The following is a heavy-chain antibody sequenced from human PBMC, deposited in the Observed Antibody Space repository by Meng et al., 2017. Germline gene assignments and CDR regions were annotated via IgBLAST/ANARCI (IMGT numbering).Heavy chain of an antibody. CDR3: ASSGYSYGYRFDY. CDR1: GGSFSGHY. CDR2: INHSGST. D-gene: IGHD5-18*01. J-gene: IGHJ4*02. Sequence: QAQLPLWGAGLLKPSETLSLTCAVYGGSFSGHYWSWIRQPPGKGLEWIGEINHSGSTNYNPSLKSRVTISVDTSKNQFSLKLSSVTAADTAVYYCASSGYSYGYRFDYWGQGTLVTVSS. V-gene: IGHV4-34*01.